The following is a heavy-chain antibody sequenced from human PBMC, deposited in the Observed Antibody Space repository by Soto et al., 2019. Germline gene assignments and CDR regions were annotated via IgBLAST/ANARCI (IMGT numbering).Heavy chain of an antibody. CDR3: AKAPNLVTHWFDP. J-gene: IGHJ5*02. CDR1: GITFEEFA. V-gene: IGHV3-9*01. D-gene: IGHD3-9*01. Sequence: EVQLVESGGGLVQPGGSLRLSCAATGITFEEFAIHWVRQAPGKGLEWVSGINWNSGSIGYADCVKGRFTISRDNAKNFLSLHLNSLRAEDTALYYCAKAPNLVTHWFDPWGQGTLVIVSS. CDR2: INWNSGSI.